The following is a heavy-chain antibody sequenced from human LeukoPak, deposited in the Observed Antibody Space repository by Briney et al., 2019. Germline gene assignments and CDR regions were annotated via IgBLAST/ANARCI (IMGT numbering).Heavy chain of an antibody. CDR1: GGTFSSYA. D-gene: IGHD1-26*01. CDR3: ASPLIVGATIGSFTPLTDHAFDI. CDR2: IIPIFGTA. Sequence: ASVKVSCKASGGTFSSYAISWVRQAPGQGLEWMGGIIPIFGTANYAQKFQGRVTITADKSTSTAYMELSSLRSEDTAVYYCASPLIVGATIGSFTPLTDHAFDIWGQGTMVTVSS. V-gene: IGHV1-69*06. J-gene: IGHJ3*02.